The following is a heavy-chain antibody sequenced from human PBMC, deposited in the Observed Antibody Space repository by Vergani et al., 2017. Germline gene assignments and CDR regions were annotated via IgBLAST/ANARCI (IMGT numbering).Heavy chain of an antibody. V-gene: IGHV3-30*03. CDR3: AGVVRGVRLTGPDHDAFDI. J-gene: IGHJ3*02. D-gene: IGHD3-10*01. Sequence: QVQLVESGGNVVQSGTSLRLSCAASGFSFGSYGMHWVRQSPGKGLEWVAVISNDGGNKYYADSVKGRFTIYKDNTVDMLSLQMNSLRPDDTAVYYCAGVVRGVRLTGPDHDAFDIWGQGTMVTVSS. CDR1: GFSFGSYG. CDR2: ISNDGGNK.